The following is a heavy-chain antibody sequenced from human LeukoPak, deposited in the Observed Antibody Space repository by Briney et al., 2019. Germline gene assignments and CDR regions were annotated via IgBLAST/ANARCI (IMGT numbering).Heavy chain of an antibody. CDR2: INPNSGDT. J-gene: IGHJ4*02. V-gene: IGHV1-2*06. CDR1: GYTFTAYS. D-gene: IGHD4-17*01. CDR3: ASDMATVTPGSY. Sequence: VASVEVSCEASGYTFTAYSVHWVRQAPGQGLEWVGHINPNSGDTNYAQKFQGGVTMTRDTSISTAYMELSRLRSDDTAVYYCASDMATVTPGSYWGQGTLVTVSS.